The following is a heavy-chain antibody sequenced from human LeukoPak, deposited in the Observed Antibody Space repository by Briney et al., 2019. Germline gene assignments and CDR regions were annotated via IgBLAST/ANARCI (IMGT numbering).Heavy chain of an antibody. CDR2: IYYSGST. J-gene: IGHJ6*02. V-gene: IGHV4-59*01. CDR1: GGSISSYY. CDR3: ARDRGSGSYYNPLDYYYGMDV. Sequence: SETLSLTCTVSGGSISSYYWSWIPQPPGKGPEWIGYIYYSGSTNYNPSLKSRVTISVDTSKNQFSLKLSSVTAADTAVYYCARDRGSGSYYNPLDYYYGMDVWGQGTTVTVSS. D-gene: IGHD3-10*01.